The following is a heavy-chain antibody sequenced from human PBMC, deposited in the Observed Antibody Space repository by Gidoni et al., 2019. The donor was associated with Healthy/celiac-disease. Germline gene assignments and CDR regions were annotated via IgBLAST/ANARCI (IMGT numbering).Heavy chain of an antibody. CDR1: GFTFSGSA. D-gene: IGHD2-2*01. V-gene: IGHV3-73*01. Sequence: EVQLVESGGGLVQPGGSLKLSCAASGFTFSGSAMHWVRQASGKGLAWVGRIRSKANSYATAYAASVKGRFTISRDDSKNTAYLQMNSLKTEDTAVYYCTRRKDIVVVPAARGGTYGMDVWGQGTTVTVSS. CDR3: TRRKDIVVVPAARGGTYGMDV. CDR2: IRSKANSYAT. J-gene: IGHJ6*02.